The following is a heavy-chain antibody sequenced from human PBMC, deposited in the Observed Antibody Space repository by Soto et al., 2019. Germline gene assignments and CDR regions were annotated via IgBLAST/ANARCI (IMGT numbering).Heavy chain of an antibody. V-gene: IGHV4-59*01. CDR3: ARTPLYCSGGSCYYNWFDP. CDR2: IYYSGST. D-gene: IGHD2-15*01. CDR1: GGSISSYY. J-gene: IGHJ5*02. Sequence: PSETLSLTCTVSGGSISSYYWSWIRQPPGKGLEWIGYIYYSGSTNYNPFLKSRVTISVDTSKNQFSLKLSSVTAADTAVYYCARTPLYCSGGSCYYNWFDPWGQGTLVTVSS.